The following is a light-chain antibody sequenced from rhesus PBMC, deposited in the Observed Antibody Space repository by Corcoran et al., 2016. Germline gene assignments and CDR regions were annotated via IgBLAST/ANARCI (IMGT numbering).Light chain of an antibody. CDR3: PQYNDLLPT. V-gene: IGKV3-40*03. J-gene: IGKJ4*01. Sequence: EIVMTQSPATLSLSPGETATLSCRASQSVGSYLAWYQQKPGQAPKLLLHRANFRATGNPDRFRGGGSRTDFTLTISSLEPEDVGVYHCPQYNDLLPTFGGGTKVEIK. CDR2: RAN. CDR1: QSVGSY.